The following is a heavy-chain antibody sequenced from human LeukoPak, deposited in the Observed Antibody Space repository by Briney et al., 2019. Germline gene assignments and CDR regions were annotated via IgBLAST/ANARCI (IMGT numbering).Heavy chain of an antibody. J-gene: IGHJ4*02. Sequence: TGGSLRLSCAASGFTFSSYSMNWVRQAPGKGLEWVSSISSSSSYIYYADSVKGRFTISRDNSKNTLYLQMNSLRAEDTAVYYCARDPSPYYYDSSGFYGVDYWGQGTLVTVSS. D-gene: IGHD3-22*01. CDR2: ISSSSSYI. CDR1: GFTFSSYS. CDR3: ARDPSPYYYDSSGFYGVDY. V-gene: IGHV3-21*01.